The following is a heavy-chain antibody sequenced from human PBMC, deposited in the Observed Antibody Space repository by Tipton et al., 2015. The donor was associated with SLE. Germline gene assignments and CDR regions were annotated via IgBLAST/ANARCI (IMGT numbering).Heavy chain of an antibody. Sequence: QLVQSGSELKKPGASVKVSCKASGYTFTSHPINWVRQAPGQGLEWVGWIDTSTGDPMYAQGFAGRFVFSLDTSVSAAYLQINSLNLDDTAVYYCARGPGPVEYWGQGTLVTVSS. CDR3: ARGPGPVEY. V-gene: IGHV7-4-1*02. CDR2: IDTSTGDP. J-gene: IGHJ4*02. CDR1: GYTFTSHP.